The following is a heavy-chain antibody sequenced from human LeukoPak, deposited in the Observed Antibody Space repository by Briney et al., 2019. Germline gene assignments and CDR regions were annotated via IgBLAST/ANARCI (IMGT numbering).Heavy chain of an antibody. CDR3: ATMGTNGDYARMDDAFDI. CDR1: GGSICCSNW. Sequence: TLSLTCAVSGGSICCSNWWSWVREPPGEGLEWIGVNYHSGSTDYNPSLKGRVTIYVDKSKNELSLKMMCVNAADPAVYYSATMGTNGDYARMDDAFDIWGQGTMVTVSS. V-gene: IGHV4-4*02. CDR2: NYHSGST. J-gene: IGHJ3*02. D-gene: IGHD4-17*01.